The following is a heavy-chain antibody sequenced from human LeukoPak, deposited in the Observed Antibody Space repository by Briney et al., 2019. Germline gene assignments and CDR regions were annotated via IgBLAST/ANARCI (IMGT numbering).Heavy chain of an antibody. CDR1: GFTFSSYA. CDR2: ISYDGSNK. D-gene: IGHD3-10*01. CDR3: ARDSRGSFDY. J-gene: IGHJ4*02. V-gene: IGHV3-30*04. Sequence: GGSLRLSCAASGFTFSSYAMHWVRQAPGKGLERVAVISYDGSNKYYADSVKGRFTISRDNSKNTLYLQMNSLRAEDTAVYYCARDSRGSFDYWGQGTLVTVSS.